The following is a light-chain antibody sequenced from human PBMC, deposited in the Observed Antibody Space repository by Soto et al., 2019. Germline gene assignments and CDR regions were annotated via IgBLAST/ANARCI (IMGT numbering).Light chain of an antibody. J-gene: IGLJ2*01. CDR2: LNTDGSH. Sequence: QSVLTQSPSASASLGASVKLTCTLSSGHSSYAIAWHQQQPEKGPRFLMKLNTDGSHSKGDGIPDRFSGSSSGAERYLTIASHQSEDEADYYCQTWDTGIHVVFGAGTKVTVL. CDR3: QTWDTGIHVV. V-gene: IGLV4-69*01. CDR1: SGHSSYA.